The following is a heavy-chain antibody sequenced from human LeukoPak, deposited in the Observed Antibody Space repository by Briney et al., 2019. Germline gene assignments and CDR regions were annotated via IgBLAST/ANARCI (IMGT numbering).Heavy chain of an antibody. Sequence: PGRSLRLSCAASGFTFDDYAMHWVRQAPGKGLEWVSGISWNSGSIGYADSVKGRFTISRDNAKNSLYLQMNSLGAEDTALYYCAKDSSDFGELSNIDYWGQGTLVTVSS. CDR1: GFTFDDYA. CDR2: ISWNSGSI. D-gene: IGHD3-10*01. J-gene: IGHJ4*02. V-gene: IGHV3-9*01. CDR3: AKDSSDFGELSNIDY.